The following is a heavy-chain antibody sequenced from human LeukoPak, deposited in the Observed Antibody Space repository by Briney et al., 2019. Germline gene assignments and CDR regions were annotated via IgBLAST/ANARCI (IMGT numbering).Heavy chain of an antibody. CDR3: AKDPSWGYSGSWSFNY. J-gene: IGHJ4*02. V-gene: IGHV3-23*01. CDR2: ISGSGGST. Sequence: GGSLRLSCAASGFTFSSYAMSWVRQAPGKGLEWVSAISGSGGSTYYADSVKGRFTISRDNSKNTLYLQMNSLRAEDPAVYYCAKDPSWGYSGSWSFNYWGREPWSPSPQ. D-gene: IGHD6-13*01. CDR1: GFTFSSYA.